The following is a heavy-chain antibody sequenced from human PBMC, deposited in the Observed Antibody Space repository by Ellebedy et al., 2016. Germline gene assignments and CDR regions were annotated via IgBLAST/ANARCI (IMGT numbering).Heavy chain of an antibody. J-gene: IGHJ4*02. Sequence: ASVKVSCKASGYTFTSYYMHWVRQAPGQGLEWMGIINPSGGSTSYAQKFQGRVTMTRDTSASTAYMELSSLRSEDTAVYYCARQHSGGAFDYWGQGTLVTVSS. CDR2: INPSGGST. CDR3: ARQHSGGAFDY. V-gene: IGHV1-46*01. D-gene: IGHD1-26*01. CDR1: GYTFTSYY.